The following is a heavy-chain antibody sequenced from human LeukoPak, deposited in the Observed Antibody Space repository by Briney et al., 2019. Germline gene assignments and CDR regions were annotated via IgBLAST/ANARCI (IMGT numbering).Heavy chain of an antibody. Sequence: PGGSLRLSCEASGFTFSSYWMSWVRQAPGKGLEWVANIKQDGSEKDYVDSVRGRFTISRDNAKNSLFLQTNSLRAEDTAVYYCARDQRYVSRKKFYHYMDAWGKGTTVTVSS. CDR1: GFTFSSYW. V-gene: IGHV3-7*01. D-gene: IGHD1-14*01. CDR3: ARDQRYVSRKKFYHYMDA. CDR2: IKQDGSEK. J-gene: IGHJ6*03.